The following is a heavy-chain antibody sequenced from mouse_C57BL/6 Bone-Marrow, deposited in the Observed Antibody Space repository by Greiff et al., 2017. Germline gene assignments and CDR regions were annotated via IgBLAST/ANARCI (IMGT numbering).Heavy chain of an antibody. Sequence: EVKLMESGGDLVKPGGSLKLSCAASGFTFSSYGMSWVRQTPDKRLEWVATISSGGSYTYYPDSVKGRFTISRDNAKNTLYLQMSSLKSEDTALYYCARRVTETDLDYWGQGTTLTVSS. D-gene: IGHD4-1*01. CDR3: ARRVTETDLDY. CDR2: ISSGGSYT. CDR1: GFTFSSYG. J-gene: IGHJ2*01. V-gene: IGHV5-6*02.